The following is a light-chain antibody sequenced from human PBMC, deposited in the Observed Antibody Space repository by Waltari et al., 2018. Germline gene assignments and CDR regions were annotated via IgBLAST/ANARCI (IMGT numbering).Light chain of an antibody. Sequence: EIVLTQSPGTLSLSPGERATLSRRASQSVSSNYLAWYQQRPGQAPRLLIHDSSSRATGIPDRFSGSGSGTDFTLTISRLEPEDFAVYYCQQYGRSWNTFGQGTKLEIK. CDR2: DSS. CDR1: QSVSSNY. J-gene: IGKJ2*01. CDR3: QQYGRSWNT. V-gene: IGKV3-20*01.